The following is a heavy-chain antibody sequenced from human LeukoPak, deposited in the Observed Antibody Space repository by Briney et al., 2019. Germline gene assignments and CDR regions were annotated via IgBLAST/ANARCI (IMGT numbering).Heavy chain of an antibody. D-gene: IGHD4-17*01. J-gene: IGHJ4*02. CDR1: GGSISSYY. CDR2: IYFSGTT. CDR3: VRDKGDVTRASSERFDY. V-gene: IGHV4-59*01. Sequence: PSETLSLTCTVSGGSISSYYWSWIRQPPGKRLEWIGYIYFSGTTNYNPSLKSRVAMSVDTSKNQFSLKLSSVTAADTAVYHCVRDKGDVTRASSERFDYWGQGTLVTVSS.